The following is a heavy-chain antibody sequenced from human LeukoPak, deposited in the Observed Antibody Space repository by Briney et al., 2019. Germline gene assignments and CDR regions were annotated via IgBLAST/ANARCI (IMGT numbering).Heavy chain of an antibody. Sequence: TGGSLILSCAASGFNFSGSAMHWVRQAPGKGLEWVALISYDGSSKYYTDSVKGRFTVSRDSSKNTLYLRMNSLTAEDTALYYCARDGPGVVDPGSIHNFFDYWGHGSLVSVSA. V-gene: IGHV3-30-3*01. CDR2: ISYDGSSK. CDR1: GFNFSGSA. CDR3: ARDGPGVVDPGSIHNFFDY. J-gene: IGHJ4*01. D-gene: IGHD2-2*01.